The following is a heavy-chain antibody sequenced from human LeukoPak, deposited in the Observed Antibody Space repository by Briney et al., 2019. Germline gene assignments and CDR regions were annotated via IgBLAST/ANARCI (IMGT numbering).Heavy chain of an antibody. CDR3: ARVTTVTTSFHFDY. CDR2: IYYSGST. CDR1: GGSISSGGCY. J-gene: IGHJ4*02. V-gene: IGHV4-30-4*01. Sequence: SETLSLTCTVSGGSISSGGCYWSWIRQPPGEGLEWIGYIYYSGSTYYHPSLKSRVTISLDTSKNQFSLQLSSVTAADTAVYYCARVTTVTTSFHFDYWGQGPLVTVSS. D-gene: IGHD4-17*01.